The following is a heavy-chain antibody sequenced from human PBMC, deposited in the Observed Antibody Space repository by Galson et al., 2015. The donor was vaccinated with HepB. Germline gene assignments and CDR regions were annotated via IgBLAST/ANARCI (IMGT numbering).Heavy chain of an antibody. D-gene: IGHD6-19*01. V-gene: IGHV3-33*01. CDR2: LRYDGSSE. Sequence: SLRLSCAASGFSFSTYDMHWVRQAPGKGLEWMAVLRYDGSSEFYADSVKGRFTISRDNSKNTLYLQMNNLRDEDTAVYHFARGMYSSGWSDVYDMLGQGTMVTVSS. J-gene: IGHJ3*02. CDR1: GFSFSTYD. CDR3: ARGMYSSGWSDVYDM.